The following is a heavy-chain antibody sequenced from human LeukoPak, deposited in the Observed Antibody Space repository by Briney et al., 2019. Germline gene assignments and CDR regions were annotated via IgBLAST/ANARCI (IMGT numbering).Heavy chain of an antibody. CDR1: GFTFSSYG. D-gene: IGHD5-18*01. CDR2: IWYDGSNK. Sequence: GRSLRLSCAASGFTFSSYGMHWVRQAPGKGLEWVAVIWYDGSNKYYADSVKGRFTISRDNSKNTLYLQMNSLRAEDTAVYYCARTGGGYSYGLGPTDYWGQGTLVTVSS. CDR3: ARTGGGYSYGLGPTDY. J-gene: IGHJ4*02. V-gene: IGHV3-33*01.